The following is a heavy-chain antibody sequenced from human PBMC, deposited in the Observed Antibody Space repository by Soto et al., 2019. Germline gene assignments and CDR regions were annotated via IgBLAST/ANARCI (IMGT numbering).Heavy chain of an antibody. CDR2: ITHPEGT. CDR1: GGSVNGYY. V-gene: IGHV4-34*01. D-gene: IGHD3-3*01. Sequence: SETLSLTCAVYGGSVNGYYWNWIRQPPGKGLEWIGEITHPEGTHYNRSLKSRFTMSVETSKNKFSLRLSSVTAADTAIYYCAARITVFGLLIPPFDPWGQGTQVTVSS. CDR3: AARITVFGLLIPPFDP. J-gene: IGHJ5*02.